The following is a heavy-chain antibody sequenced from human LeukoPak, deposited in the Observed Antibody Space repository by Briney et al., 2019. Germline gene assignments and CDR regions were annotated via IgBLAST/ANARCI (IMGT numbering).Heavy chain of an antibody. CDR3: ARGGIQLWPSYCYYGMDV. Sequence: SETLSLTCAVYGGSFSGYYWSWIRQPPGKGLEWIGEINHSGSTNYNPSLKSRVTISVDTSKNQFSLKLSSVTAADTAVYYCARGGIQLWPSYCYYGMDVWGQGTTVTVSS. J-gene: IGHJ6*02. D-gene: IGHD5-18*01. V-gene: IGHV4-34*01. CDR2: INHSGST. CDR1: GGSFSGYY.